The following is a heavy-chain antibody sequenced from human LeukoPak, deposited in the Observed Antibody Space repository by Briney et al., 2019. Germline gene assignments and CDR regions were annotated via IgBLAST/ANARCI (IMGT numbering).Heavy chain of an antibody. CDR2: IKSKTDGGTT. V-gene: IGHV3-15*01. CDR3: ATADSSGWWRGY. Sequence: PGGSLRLSCAASGFRFSNAWMSWVRQAPGKGLEWVGRIKSKTDGGTTDYAAPVKGRFTISRDDSKNTLYLQMNSLKTEDTAVYYCATADSSGWWRGYWGQGTLVTVSS. CDR1: GFRFSNAW. J-gene: IGHJ4*02. D-gene: IGHD6-19*01.